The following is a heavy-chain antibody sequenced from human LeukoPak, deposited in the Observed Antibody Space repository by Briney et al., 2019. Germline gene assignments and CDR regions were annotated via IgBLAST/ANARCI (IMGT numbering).Heavy chain of an antibody. Sequence: SVTVSCTASGGTFSSYAISWVRQAPGQGLEWMGGIIPIFGTANYAQKFQGRVTITADESTSTAYMELSSLRSEDTAVYYCARGGTIVVVPAATKYNWFDPWGQGTLVTVSS. J-gene: IGHJ5*02. V-gene: IGHV1-69*13. D-gene: IGHD2-2*01. CDR1: GGTFSSYA. CDR3: ARGGTIVVVPAATKYNWFDP. CDR2: IIPIFGTA.